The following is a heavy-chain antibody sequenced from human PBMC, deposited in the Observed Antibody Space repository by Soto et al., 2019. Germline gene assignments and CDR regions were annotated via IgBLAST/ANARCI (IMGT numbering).Heavy chain of an antibody. CDR1: GGSISSGDYY. J-gene: IGHJ6*03. CDR3: AGENSLGIWSGVSDF. V-gene: IGHV4-30-4*01. D-gene: IGHD3-3*01. CDR2: IYYSGST. Sequence: SETLSLTCTVSGGSISSGDYYWSWIRQPPGKGLEWIGYIYYSGSTYYTPSLKSRVTISVDTSKNQFSLKLSSVTAADTAGYYCAGENSLGIWSGVSDFGVKGPSVTGS.